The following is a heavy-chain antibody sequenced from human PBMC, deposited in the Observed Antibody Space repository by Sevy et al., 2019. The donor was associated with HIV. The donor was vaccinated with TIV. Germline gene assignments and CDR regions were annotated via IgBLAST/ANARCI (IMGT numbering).Heavy chain of an antibody. CDR1: GFTVSSNY. D-gene: IGHD6-13*01. V-gene: IGHV3-53*01. CDR3: ARGFIRPYSSSWYGDSSAFDI. J-gene: IGHJ3*02. Sequence: GGSLRLSCAASGFTVSSNYMSWVRQAPGKGLEWVSVIYSGGSTNYADSVKGRFTISRDNSKNTLYLQMNSLRAEDTAVYYCARGFIRPYSSSWYGDSSAFDIWGQGTMVTVSS. CDR2: IYSGGST.